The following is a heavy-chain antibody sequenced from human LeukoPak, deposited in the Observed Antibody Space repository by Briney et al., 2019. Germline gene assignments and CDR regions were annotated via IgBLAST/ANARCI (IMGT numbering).Heavy chain of an antibody. CDR3: ARSHLDIVVVIASYFDY. CDR2: ISAYNGNT. D-gene: IGHD2-21*01. V-gene: IGHV1-18*01. Sequence: ASVKVSCKASGYTFTSYGISWVRQAPGQGLEWMGWISAYNGNTNYAQKLQGRVTMTTDTSTSTAYMELRSLRSDDTAVYYCARSHLDIVVVIASYFDYWGQGTLVTVSS. CDR1: GYTFTSYG. J-gene: IGHJ4*02.